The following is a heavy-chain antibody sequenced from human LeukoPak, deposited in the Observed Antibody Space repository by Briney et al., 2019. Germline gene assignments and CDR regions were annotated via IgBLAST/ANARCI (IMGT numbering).Heavy chain of an antibody. V-gene: IGHV5-51*01. J-gene: IGHJ6*02. CDR2: IYPGDSDT. D-gene: IGHD6-13*01. CDR1: GYSFTSYW. CDR3: ARSSTVAAAGVQGHYYGMDV. Sequence: PGESLKISCKGSGYSFTSYWIGWVRQMPGKGLEWMGIIYPGDSDTRYSPSFQGQVTISADKSISTAYLQWSSLKASDTAMYYCARSSTVAAAGVQGHYYGMDVWGQGTTVTVSS.